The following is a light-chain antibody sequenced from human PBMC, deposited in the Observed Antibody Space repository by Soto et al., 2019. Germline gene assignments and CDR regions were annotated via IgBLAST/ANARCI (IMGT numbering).Light chain of an antibody. J-gene: IGLJ2*01. V-gene: IGLV1-40*01. Sequence: QSVLTQPPAVSGAPGQRVTIPRTGSSSNIGAGYDVHWYQQLPGTAPKLLIYGSSNRPSGVPDRFSGSKSGTSASLAITGLQAEDEADYYCQSYGSSLSGVVFGGGTKLTVL. CDR1: SSNIGAGYD. CDR2: GSS. CDR3: QSYGSSLSGVV.